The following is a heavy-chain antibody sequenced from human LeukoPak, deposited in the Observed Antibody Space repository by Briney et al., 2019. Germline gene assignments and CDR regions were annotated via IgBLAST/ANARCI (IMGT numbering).Heavy chain of an antibody. CDR2: IWYDGSNK. V-gene: IGHV3-30*02. J-gene: IGHJ6*02. D-gene: IGHD5-12*01. CDR1: GFTFSSYG. Sequence: GGSLRLSCAASGFTFSSYGMHWVRQAPGKGLEWVAVIWYDGSNKYYADSVKGRFTISRDNSKNTLYLQMNSLRAEDTAVYYCAKNSLATPPSTYYYYYGMDVWGQGTTVTVSS. CDR3: AKNSLATPPSTYYYYYGMDV.